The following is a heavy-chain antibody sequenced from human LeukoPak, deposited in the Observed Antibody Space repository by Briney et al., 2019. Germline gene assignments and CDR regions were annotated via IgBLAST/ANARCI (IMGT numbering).Heavy chain of an antibody. D-gene: IGHD5-18*01. V-gene: IGHV3-43*01. J-gene: IGHJ4*02. CDR3: VKGRRRGYAYGTLES. CDR2: ISMDGVNT. Sequence: GGSLRLSCAASGFTFDYYTMYWVRQGPEKGLEWVSFISMDGVNTFYADSVKGRFTISRDNNKNSLYLQMNGLRTDDTGLYYCVKGRRRGYAYGTLESWGQGTLVTVSS. CDR1: GFTFDYYT.